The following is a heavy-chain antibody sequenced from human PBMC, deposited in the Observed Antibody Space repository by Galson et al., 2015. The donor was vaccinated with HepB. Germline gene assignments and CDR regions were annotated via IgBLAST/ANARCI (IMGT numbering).Heavy chain of an antibody. J-gene: IGHJ4*02. D-gene: IGHD3-22*01. CDR1: GFTFNTFP. Sequence: SLRLSCAVSGFTFNTFPMHWVRQAPGKGLEWVAFISYDGNNKYYADSVKGRFTISRDNSQNTLYLQMNSLRAEDTAVYYCARPAPFYDSSGSYYGPYFDYWGQGTLVTVSS. V-gene: IGHV3-30-3*01. CDR2: ISYDGNNK. CDR3: ARPAPFYDSSGSYYGPYFDY.